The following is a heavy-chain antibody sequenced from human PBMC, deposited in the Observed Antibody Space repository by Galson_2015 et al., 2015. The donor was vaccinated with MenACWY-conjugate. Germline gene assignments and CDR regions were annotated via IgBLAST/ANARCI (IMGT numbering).Heavy chain of an antibody. CDR3: ARADMLSGALVV. CDR1: FTFRSYD. CDR2: VGTAGDP. V-gene: IGHV3-13*05. Sequence: FTFRSYDIHWVRQLTGRSLEWVAVVGTAGDPHYPGSVKGRFTISRENAKNSVYLQMNGLSAGDTAVYFCARADMLSGALVVWGQGTTVTVTS. J-gene: IGHJ6*02. D-gene: IGHD3-16*01.